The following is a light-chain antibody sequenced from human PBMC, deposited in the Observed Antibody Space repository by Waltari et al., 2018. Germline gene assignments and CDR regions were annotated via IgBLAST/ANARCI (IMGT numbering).Light chain of an antibody. Sequence: EIVLTQSPDTLSVSPGERATLSSRASQSFGSRYLAWYQQKPGQAPRLLIYGASARATGIPDRFSGSGSGTDFTLTINRLEPEDFAVYYCHQYGSSPPRPFGQGTKLEIK. CDR1: QSFGSRY. CDR2: GAS. CDR3: HQYGSSPPRP. V-gene: IGKV3-20*01. J-gene: IGKJ2*01.